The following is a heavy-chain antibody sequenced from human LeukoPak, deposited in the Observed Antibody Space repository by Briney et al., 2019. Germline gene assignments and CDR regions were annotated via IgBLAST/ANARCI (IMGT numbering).Heavy chain of an antibody. CDR1: GFTFRSYE. J-gene: IGHJ6*02. D-gene: IGHD2/OR15-2a*01. CDR2: ISSSGTTI. V-gene: IGHV3-48*03. CDR3: AKYVSAKGPPYALDV. Sequence: GGSLRLSCAASGFTFRSYEMNWVRQAPGKGLEWVSYISSSGTTIYYADSVKGRFTISRDNSKNTLYLQMNSLRAEDTAVYYCAKYVSAKGPPYALDVWGQGTTVTVSS.